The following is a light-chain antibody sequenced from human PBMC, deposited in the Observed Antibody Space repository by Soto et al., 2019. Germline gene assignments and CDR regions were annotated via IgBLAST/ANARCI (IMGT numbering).Light chain of an antibody. J-gene: IGLJ2*01. Sequence: QSVLTQPPSVSGAPGQRVTISCTGSSSNIGAGYDVHWYQQLPGTAPKLLIYRNSNRPSGVPDRFSGSKSGTSASLAITGLQDEDEADYYCQSYDSSLSGSGVFGGGTKLTVL. CDR3: QSYDSSLSGSGV. CDR2: RNS. CDR1: SSNIGAGYD. V-gene: IGLV1-40*01.